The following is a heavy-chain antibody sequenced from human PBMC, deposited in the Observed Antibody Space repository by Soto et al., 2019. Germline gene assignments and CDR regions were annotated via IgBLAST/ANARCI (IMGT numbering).Heavy chain of an antibody. CDR1: GGSISSGGYS. D-gene: IGHD1-26*01. V-gene: IGHV4-30-2*01. J-gene: IGHJ6*02. CDR3: ARDRGVGGSQLYGMDV. CDR2: IYHSGST. Sequence: SETLSLTCAVSGGSISSGGYSWSWIRQPPGKGLEWIGYIYHSGSTYYNPSLKSRVTISVDRSKNQFSLKLSSVTAADTAVYYCARDRGVGGSQLYGMDVWGQGTTVTVSS.